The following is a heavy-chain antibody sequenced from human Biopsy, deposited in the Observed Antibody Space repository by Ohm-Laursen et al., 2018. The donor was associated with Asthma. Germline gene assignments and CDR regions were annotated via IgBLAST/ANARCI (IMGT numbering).Heavy chain of an antibody. D-gene: IGHD4-17*01. J-gene: IGHJ4*02. CDR3: ASDFPKDYVRYNFQF. Sequence: ASVKVSCKLSGYSLTDLSMHWVRQAPGQGLEWMGGHDHEEGGTVNAWRFQGRVTMTEDTSTDTACMELSSLSSDDTAVYYCASDFPKDYVRYNFQFWGQGTLVTVSS. CDR2: HDHEEGGT. CDR1: GYSLTDLS. V-gene: IGHV1-24*01.